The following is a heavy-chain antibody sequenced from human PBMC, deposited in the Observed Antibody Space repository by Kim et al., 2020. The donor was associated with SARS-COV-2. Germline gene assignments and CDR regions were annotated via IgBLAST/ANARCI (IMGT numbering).Heavy chain of an antibody. Sequence: GGSLRLSCAASGFTFSSYWMTWVRQAPGKGLELVANIKQDGNQKYYVDSVKGRFTISRDNTKNSMYLQMNSLRAEDTSVYYCARDGDLYSSGKDAFDIWGQGTMFTVSS. CDR3: ARDGDLYSSGKDAFDI. CDR2: IKQDGNQK. J-gene: IGHJ3*02. D-gene: IGHD6-19*01. CDR1: GFTFSSYW. V-gene: IGHV3-7*01.